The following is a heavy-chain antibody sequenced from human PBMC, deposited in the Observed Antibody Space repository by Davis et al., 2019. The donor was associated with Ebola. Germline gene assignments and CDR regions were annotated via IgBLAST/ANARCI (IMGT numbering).Heavy chain of an antibody. CDR1: EFIFNSYS. Sequence: GGSLRLSCRGSEFIFNSYSMTWVRQAQGKGLEWVSGIRESDKTKHYAESVKGRFTISRDYALNTVYLEMNNLRVEDTALYYCAKGTSEAYGLDVWGQGTTVTVSS. V-gene: IGHV3-23*01. CDR3: AKGTSEAYGLDV. CDR2: IRESDKTK. J-gene: IGHJ6*02. D-gene: IGHD3-10*01.